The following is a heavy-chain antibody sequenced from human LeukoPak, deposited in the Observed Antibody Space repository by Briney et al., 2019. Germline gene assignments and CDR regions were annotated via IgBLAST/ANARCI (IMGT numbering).Heavy chain of an antibody. CDR2: IIPIFGTA. CDR3: ARVIVGATYYYYMDV. V-gene: IGHV1-69*13. J-gene: IGHJ6*03. Sequence: GASVKVSCKASGGTFSSYAISWVRQAPGQGLEWMGGIIPIFGTANYAQKFQGRVTITADESTSTAYMELSSLRSEDTAVYYCARVIVGATYYYYMDVWGKGTTVTVSS. CDR1: GGTFSSYA. D-gene: IGHD1-26*01.